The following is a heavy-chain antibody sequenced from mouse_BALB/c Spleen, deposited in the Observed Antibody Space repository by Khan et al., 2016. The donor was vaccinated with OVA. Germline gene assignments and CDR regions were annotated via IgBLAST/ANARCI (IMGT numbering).Heavy chain of an antibody. V-gene: IGHV1-7*01. J-gene: IGHJ2*01. CDR1: GYTFTSYW. CDR3: ARDRIDY. Sequence: QVQLQQPGAELAKPGASVKMSCKASGYTFTSYWMHWIKQRPGQGLEWIGYINPTSGYTDYNQKFKDKATLTADKSSSTAYMLLSSLTSDDSAVYYCARDRIDYWGQGTALTVSS. CDR2: INPTSGYT.